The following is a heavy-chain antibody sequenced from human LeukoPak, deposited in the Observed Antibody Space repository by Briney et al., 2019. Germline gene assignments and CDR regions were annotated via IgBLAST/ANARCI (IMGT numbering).Heavy chain of an antibody. V-gene: IGHV4-61*02. D-gene: IGHD7-27*01. CDR3: ARDRAGDSFDI. J-gene: IGHJ3*02. CDR1: GASISSGNYY. CDR2: IYTSGST. Sequence: PSQTLSLTCTVSGASISSGNYYWTWIRQPAGKGLEWIGRIYTSGSTNYNPSLKSRVAISIDTSKNQFSLNLNSVTAAETAIYYCARDRAGDSFDIWGQGAMVTVSA.